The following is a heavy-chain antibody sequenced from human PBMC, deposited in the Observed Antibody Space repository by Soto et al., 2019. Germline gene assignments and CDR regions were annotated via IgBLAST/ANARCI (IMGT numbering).Heavy chain of an antibody. V-gene: IGHV4-34*01. CDR2: INHSGST. Sequence: PSETLSLTCVVYGGSFSGYYWTWIRQPPGKGLEWIGEINHSGSTKYNPSLKSRVTISVDTSKNQFSLKLSSVTAADTAVYYCARLKDSSGLLTFAFWGQGTLVTVSS. D-gene: IGHD6-19*01. CDR1: GGSFSGYY. J-gene: IGHJ4*02. CDR3: ARLKDSSGLLTFAF.